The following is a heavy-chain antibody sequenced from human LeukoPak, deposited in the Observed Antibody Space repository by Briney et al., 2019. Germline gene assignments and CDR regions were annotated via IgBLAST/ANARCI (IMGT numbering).Heavy chain of an antibody. CDR2: IYYSGST. CDR3: ARDTAARPLDY. D-gene: IGHD6-6*01. J-gene: IGHJ4*02. Sequence: PSETLSLTCTVSGGSISSYYWSWIRQPPGKGLGWIGYIYYSGSTNYNPSLKSRVTISVDTSKNQFSLKLSSVTAADTAVYYCARDTAARPLDYWGQGTLVTVSS. V-gene: IGHV4-59*01. CDR1: GGSISSYY.